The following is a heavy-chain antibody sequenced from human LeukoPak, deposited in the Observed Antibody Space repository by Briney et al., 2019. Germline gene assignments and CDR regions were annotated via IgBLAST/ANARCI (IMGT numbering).Heavy chain of an antibody. D-gene: IGHD6-13*01. CDR1: GFTFSSYG. J-gene: IGHJ4*02. CDR3: ANEGVAAAGLDD. CDR2: ISYDGSNK. V-gene: IGHV3-30*18. Sequence: GRSLRLSCAASGFTFSSYGMHWVRQAPGKGLEWVAVISYDGSNKYYGDSVKGRFTISRDNSKNTLYVQMDSLKAEDTAVYYCANEGVAAAGLDDWGQGTLVTVSS.